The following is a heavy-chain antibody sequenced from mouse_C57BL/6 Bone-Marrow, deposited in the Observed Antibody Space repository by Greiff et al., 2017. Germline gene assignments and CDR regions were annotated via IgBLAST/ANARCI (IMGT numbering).Heavy chain of an antibody. V-gene: IGHV2-5*01. CDR1: GFSLTSYG. CDR2: IWRGGST. D-gene: IGHD2-5*01. Sequence: QVQLKESGPGLVQPSQSLSITCTVSGFSLTSYGVHWVRQSPGKGLEWLGVIWRGGSTDYNAAFMSRLSITKDNSKSQVFFKMNSLQADDTAIYYCAKKSNYGFYAMDYWGQGTSVTVSS. J-gene: IGHJ4*01. CDR3: AKKSNYGFYAMDY.